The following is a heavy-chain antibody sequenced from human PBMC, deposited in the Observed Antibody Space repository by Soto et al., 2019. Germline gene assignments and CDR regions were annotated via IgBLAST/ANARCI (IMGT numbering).Heavy chain of an antibody. D-gene: IGHD3-3*01. CDR1: GFTFSSYA. J-gene: IGHJ3*02. CDR3: ARQKAYDFRAFDI. CDR2: ISYDGSNK. V-gene: IGHV3-30-3*01. Sequence: PEGSLRLSCAASGFTFSSYAMHWVRQAPGKGLEWVAVISYDGSNKYYADSVKGRFTISRDNSKNTLYLQMNSLRAEDTAVYYCARQKAYDFRAFDIWGQGTMVTVSS.